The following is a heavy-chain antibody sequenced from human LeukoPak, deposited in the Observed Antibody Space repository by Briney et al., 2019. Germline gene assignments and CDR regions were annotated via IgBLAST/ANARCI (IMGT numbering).Heavy chain of an antibody. V-gene: IGHV4-61*02. CDR3: AREDRYCSGGSCYS. D-gene: IGHD2-15*01. CDR2: IYTSGST. Sequence: PSETLPLTCTVSGGSISSGSYYWSWIRQPAGKGLEWIGRIYTSGSTNYNPSLKSRVIISVDTSKNQFSLELSSVTAADTAVYYCAREDRYCSGGSCYSWGQGTLVTVSS. J-gene: IGHJ4*02. CDR1: GGSISSGSYY.